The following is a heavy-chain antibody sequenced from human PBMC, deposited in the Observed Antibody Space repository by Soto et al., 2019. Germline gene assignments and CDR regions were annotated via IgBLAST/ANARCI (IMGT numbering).Heavy chain of an antibody. CDR3: ARGRANAAQIVVFIIGGNYFDY. J-gene: IGHJ4*02. Sequence: QVQLQQWGAGLLKPSETLSLTCAVYGGSFSGYYWSWIRQPPGKGLEWIGEINHSGSTNYNPSLKSRVTLSVDTTKNQFSLKLSSVTAADTAVYYCARGRANAAQIVVFIIGGNYFDYWCQGTLVTVSS. CDR1: GGSFSGYY. CDR2: INHSGST. D-gene: IGHD3-22*01. V-gene: IGHV4-34*01.